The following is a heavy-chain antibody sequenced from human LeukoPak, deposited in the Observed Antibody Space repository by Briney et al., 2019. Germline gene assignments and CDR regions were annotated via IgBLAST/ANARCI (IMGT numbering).Heavy chain of an antibody. J-gene: IGHJ4*02. CDR2: ISRNSNYI. Sequence: PGGSLRLSCVASGFTFSSYSMNWVRQTPGKGLEWVSSISRNSNYIYYADSVKGRFTISRDNAKNSLYLQMNSLRAEDTAMYYCVRKVPYEPAFDYWGQGTLVTASS. D-gene: IGHD1-14*01. CDR1: GFTFSSYS. V-gene: IGHV3-21*01. CDR3: VRKVPYEPAFDY.